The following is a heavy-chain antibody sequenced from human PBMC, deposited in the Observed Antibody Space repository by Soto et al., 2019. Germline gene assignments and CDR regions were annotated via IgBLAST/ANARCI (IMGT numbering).Heavy chain of an antibody. CDR2: ISSSSSTI. J-gene: IGHJ6*02. D-gene: IGHD1-26*01. CDR1: GFTFSSYS. CDR3: ARNIVGASSLPYYYYGMDV. V-gene: IGHV3-48*02. Sequence: GGSLRLSCAASGFTFSSYSMNWVRQAPGKGLEWVSYISSSSSTIYYADSVKGRFTISGDNAKNSLYLQMHSLRDEDTAVYYCARNIVGASSLPYYYYGMDVWGQGTTVTVSS.